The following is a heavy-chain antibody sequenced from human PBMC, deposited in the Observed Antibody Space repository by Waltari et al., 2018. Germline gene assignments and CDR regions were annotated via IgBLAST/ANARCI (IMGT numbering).Heavy chain of an antibody. CDR1: GGPFRSYT. J-gene: IGHJ4*02. V-gene: IGHV1-69*02. CDR2: IIPILGIA. Sequence: QVQLVQSGAEVKKPGSSVKVPCKASGGPFRSYTLRWVRPAPGQGLEGMGRIIPILGIANYAQKFQGRVTITAEKSTSTAYMELSSRRSEDTAVYYWARGSAVAGTPSGVAGFDDWGQGTLVTVSS. D-gene: IGHD6-19*01. CDR3: ARGSAVAGTPSGVAGFDD.